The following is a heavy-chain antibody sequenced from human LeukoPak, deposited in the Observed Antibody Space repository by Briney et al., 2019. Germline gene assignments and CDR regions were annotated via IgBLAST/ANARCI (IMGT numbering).Heavy chain of an antibody. CDR3: ARGHVLGATDYYYYYMDV. D-gene: IGHD1-26*01. CDR1: GFTFSSYW. V-gene: IGHV3-48*04. J-gene: IGHJ6*03. Sequence: PGGSLRLSCAASGFTFSSYWMSWVRQAPGKGLEWVSYISSSGSTIYYADSVKGRFTISRDNAKNSLYLQMNSLRAEDTAVYYCARGHVLGATDYYYYYMDVWGKGTTVTVSS. CDR2: ISSSGSTI.